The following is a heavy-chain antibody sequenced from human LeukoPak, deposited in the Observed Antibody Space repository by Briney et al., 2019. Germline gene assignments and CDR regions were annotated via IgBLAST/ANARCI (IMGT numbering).Heavy chain of an antibody. CDR3: AHVGYDSIPDY. Sequence: RGFLRLSFAASGFTFSRYAMSWGRQAPGKGLEWVSAISGSGGSTYYADSVKGRFTISRDNSKNTLYLQMNSLRAEDTAVYYCAHVGYDSIPDYWGQGALVTVSS. CDR2: ISGSGGST. D-gene: IGHD5-12*01. V-gene: IGHV3-23*01. J-gene: IGHJ4*02. CDR1: GFTFSRYA.